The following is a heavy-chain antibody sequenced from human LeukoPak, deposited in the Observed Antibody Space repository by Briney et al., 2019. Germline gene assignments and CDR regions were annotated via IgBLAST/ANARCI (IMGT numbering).Heavy chain of an antibody. CDR1: GFTFADYL. V-gene: IGHV3-49*03. Sequence: PGGSLRLSCTASGFTFADYLMSWFRQAPGKGLEWVGFIRSKTYGGTTEYAASVKGRFTISRDDSKRIAYLQMNSLGTEDTAVYYCAKPATSILIYFDSWGQGILVTVSS. D-gene: IGHD2-2*01. CDR3: AKPATSILIYFDS. J-gene: IGHJ4*02. CDR2: IRSKTYGGTT.